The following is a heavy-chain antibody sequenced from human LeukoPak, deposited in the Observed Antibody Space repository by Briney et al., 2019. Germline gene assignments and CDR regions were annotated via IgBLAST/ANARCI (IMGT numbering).Heavy chain of an antibody. CDR3: ARVSVTSYFDY. CDR1: GGSISSGGYY. Sequence: SETLSLTCTVSGGSISSGGYYWSWIRQHPGKGLEWIGYIYDSGSTYYNPSLKSRVTMSVDPSKIQFSLRLSSVTAADTAVYYCARVSVTSYFDYWGQGTLVTVSS. V-gene: IGHV4-30-4*08. J-gene: IGHJ4*02. D-gene: IGHD4-17*01. CDR2: IYDSGST.